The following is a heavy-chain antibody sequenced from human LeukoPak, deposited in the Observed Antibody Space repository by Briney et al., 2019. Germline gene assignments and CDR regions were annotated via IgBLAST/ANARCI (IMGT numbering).Heavy chain of an antibody. CDR2: ISAYNGNT. V-gene: IGHV1-18*01. CDR1: EYALLGYS. D-gene: IGHD3-10*01. CDR3: AREPPRSFYGSGTHYNGVRDYYYGMDV. Sequence: KVLYTAPEYALLGYSVGLGRHRLIQRHEWMGWISAYNGNTKYAQKLQGRVTIVTDTSTSTGYMELSSLRSDETAVYYCAREPPRSFYGSGTHYNGVRDYYYGMDVWGQGTTVTVSS. J-gene: IGHJ6*02.